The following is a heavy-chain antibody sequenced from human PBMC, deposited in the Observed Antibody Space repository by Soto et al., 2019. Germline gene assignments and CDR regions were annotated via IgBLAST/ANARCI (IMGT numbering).Heavy chain of an antibody. CDR1: GFTFSSYG. CDR3: AKESTMIVAIDY. D-gene: IGHD3-22*01. CDR2: ISYDGSNK. J-gene: IGHJ4*02. Sequence: PVGSLRLSCAASGFTFSSYGMHWVRQAPGKGLEWVAVISYDGSNKYYADSVKGRFTISRDNSKNTLYLQMNSLRAEDTAVYYCAKESTMIVAIDYWGQGTLVTVSS. V-gene: IGHV3-30*18.